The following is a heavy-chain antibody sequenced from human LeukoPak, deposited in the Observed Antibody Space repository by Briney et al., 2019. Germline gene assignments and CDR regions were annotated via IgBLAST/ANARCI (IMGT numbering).Heavy chain of an antibody. CDR3: AKEEKTYYYDSSGSDAFDI. J-gene: IGHJ3*02. CDR2: IRYDGSNK. Sequence: PGGSLRLSCAASGFTFSSYGMHWVRQAPGKGLEWVAFIRYDGSNKYYADSVKGRFTISRDNSKNTLYLQMNSLRAEDTAVYYCAKEEKTYYYDSSGSDAFDIWGQGTMVTVSS. V-gene: IGHV3-30*02. CDR1: GFTFSSYG. D-gene: IGHD3-22*01.